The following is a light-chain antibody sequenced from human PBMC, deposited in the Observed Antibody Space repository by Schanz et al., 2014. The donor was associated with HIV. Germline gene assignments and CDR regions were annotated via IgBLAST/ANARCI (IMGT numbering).Light chain of an antibody. CDR1: SSDVGGYNY. V-gene: IGLV2-8*01. J-gene: IGLJ3*02. CDR2: EVS. CDR3: ISYTSSSTWV. Sequence: QSALTQPPSASGSPGQSVTISCTGTSSDVGGYNYVSWYQQHPGKAPKLMIYEVSERPSGVPDRFSGSKSGNTASLTVSGLQADDEADYYCISYTSSSTWVFGGGTKLTVL.